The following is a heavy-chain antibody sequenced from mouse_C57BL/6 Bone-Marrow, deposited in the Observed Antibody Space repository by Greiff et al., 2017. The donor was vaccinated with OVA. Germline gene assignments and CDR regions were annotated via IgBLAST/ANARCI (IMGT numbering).Heavy chain of an antibody. CDR1: GYTFTSYG. Sequence: VQLQQSGAELARPGASVKLSCKASGYTFTSYGISWVKQRTGQGLEWIGEIYPRSGNTYYTEKFKGKATLTADKSSSTAYMELRSLTSEDSAVYFCARKNYYGSSYEDYYAMDYWGQGTSVTVSS. J-gene: IGHJ4*01. D-gene: IGHD1-1*01. CDR2: IYPRSGNT. CDR3: ARKNYYGSSYEDYYAMDY. V-gene: IGHV1-81*01.